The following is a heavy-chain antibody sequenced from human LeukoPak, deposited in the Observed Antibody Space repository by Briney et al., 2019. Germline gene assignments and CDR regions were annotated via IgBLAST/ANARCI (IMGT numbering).Heavy chain of an antibody. D-gene: IGHD3-22*01. J-gene: IGHJ4*02. CDR2: LHTDGSAT. Sequence: GGSLRLSCAASGFTFSNYWMHWVRQTPGKGLVWVSRLHTDGSATFYADSVKSRFTISRDNPKNTLYLQMNSLTAEDTAIYYCAREGHYDTRGPDYWGQGTLVTVSS. V-gene: IGHV3-74*01. CDR3: AREGHYDTRGPDY. CDR1: GFTFSNYW.